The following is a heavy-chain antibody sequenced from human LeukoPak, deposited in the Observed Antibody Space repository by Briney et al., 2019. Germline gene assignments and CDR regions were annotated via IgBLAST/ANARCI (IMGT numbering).Heavy chain of an antibody. CDR1: GGSISSGGYY. D-gene: IGHD2-15*01. Sequence: SQTLSLTCTVSGGSISSGGYYWSWIRQHPGKGLEWIGYIYYSRSTYYNPSLKSRVTISVDTSKNQFSLKLSSVTAADTAVYYCARENRYCSGGRCYWNWFDPWGQGTLVTVST. CDR2: IYYSRST. J-gene: IGHJ5*02. CDR3: ARENRYCSGGRCYWNWFDP. V-gene: IGHV4-31*03.